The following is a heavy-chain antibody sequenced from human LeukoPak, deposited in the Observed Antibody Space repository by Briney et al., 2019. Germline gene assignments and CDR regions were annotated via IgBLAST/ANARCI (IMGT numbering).Heavy chain of an antibody. V-gene: IGHV4-39*07. D-gene: IGHD3-10*01. Sequence: PSETLSLTCTVSGGSISSSSYYWGWIRQPPGKGLEWIGSIYYSGSTYYNPSLKSRVTISVDTSKNQFSLKLSSVTAADTAVYYCARDIGEGITMVRGVRNDAFDIWGQGTMVTVSS. CDR2: IYYSGST. CDR3: ARDIGEGITMVRGVRNDAFDI. J-gene: IGHJ3*02. CDR1: GGSISSSSYY.